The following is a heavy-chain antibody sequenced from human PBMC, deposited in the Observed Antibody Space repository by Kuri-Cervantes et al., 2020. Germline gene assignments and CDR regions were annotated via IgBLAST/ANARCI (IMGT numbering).Heavy chain of an antibody. CDR1: GFRFDDYG. J-gene: IGHJ1*01. CDR3: ARGAYYYDSSGYGGAEYFQH. D-gene: IGHD3-22*01. Sequence: GGSLRLSCAASGFRFDDYGMSWVRQAPGKGLEWVSGIKWNGGSTGYVDSVKGRFTISRDNAKNSLYLQMNSLRAEDTALYYCARGAYYYDSSGYGGAEYFQHWGQGTLVTVSS. CDR2: IKWNGGST. V-gene: IGHV3-20*04.